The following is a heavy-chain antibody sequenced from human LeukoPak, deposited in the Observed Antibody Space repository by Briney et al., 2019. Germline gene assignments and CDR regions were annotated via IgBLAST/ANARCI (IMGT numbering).Heavy chain of an antibody. D-gene: IGHD3-22*01. CDR2: ISYDGSNK. CDR1: GFTFSSYA. Sequence: QPGRSLGLSCAASGFTFSSYAMHWVRQAPGKGLEWVAVISYDGSNKYYADSVKGRFTISRDNSKNTLYLQMNSLRAEDTAVYYCARDYYDSSGYYYFDYFDYWGQGTLVTVSS. V-gene: IGHV3-30-3*01. CDR3: ARDYYDSSGYYYFDYFDY. J-gene: IGHJ4*02.